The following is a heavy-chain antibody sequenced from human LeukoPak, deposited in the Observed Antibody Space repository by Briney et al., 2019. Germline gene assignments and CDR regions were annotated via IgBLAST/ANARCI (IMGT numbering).Heavy chain of an antibody. V-gene: IGHV2-5*02. CDR3: AHFNDNDSSGYYAWFDP. D-gene: IGHD3-22*01. CDR2: IYWDDDK. J-gene: IGHJ5*02. CDR1: GFSLSTSGVG. Sequence: SGPTLVNPTQTLTLTCTFSGFSLSTSGVGVGWIRQPPGKALEWLALIYWDDDKRYSPSLKSRLTITKDTSKNQVVLTMTNMDPVDTATYYCAHFNDNDSSGYYAWFDPWGQGTLVTVSS.